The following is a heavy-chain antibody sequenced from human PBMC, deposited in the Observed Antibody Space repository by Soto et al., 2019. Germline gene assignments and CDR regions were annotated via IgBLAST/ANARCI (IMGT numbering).Heavy chain of an antibody. D-gene: IGHD3-16*01. CDR1: GNSISSDTYY. V-gene: IGHV4-31*03. J-gene: IGHJ5*01. CDR3: VRDAARGPENTGGNRFDA. Sequence: PSETLSLTCTVSGNSISSDTYYWSWIRQLPGKGLEWIGYIFYSGTTYYNPSLKSRVTISLDTSNNQFSLKLSSVTAAATAVYYCVRDAARGPENTGGNRFDAGGHGTLVSVSS. CDR2: IFYSGTT.